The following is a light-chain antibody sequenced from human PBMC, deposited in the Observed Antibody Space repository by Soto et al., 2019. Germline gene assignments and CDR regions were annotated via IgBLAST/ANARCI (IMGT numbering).Light chain of an antibody. CDR1: QSISQY. CDR3: QQYFSESP. J-gene: IGKJ2*01. Sequence: DIQMTQFPSSLSASVGDRVTITCRARQSISQYLAWYQQKPGKAPNLLIYDASTLEGGIPSRFSGSGSGTKFTLTISSLQTDDFATYYCQQYFSESPFGQGTKLGIK. V-gene: IGKV1-5*01. CDR2: DAS.